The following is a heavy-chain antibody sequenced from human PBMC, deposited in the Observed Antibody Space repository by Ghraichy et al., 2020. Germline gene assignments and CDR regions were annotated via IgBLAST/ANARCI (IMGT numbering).Heavy chain of an antibody. CDR3: ARGGVGDTMVRGVIGRYYGMDV. CDR2: ISSSSSTI. D-gene: IGHD3-10*01. CDR1: GFTFSSYS. J-gene: IGHJ6*02. Sequence: GGSLRLSCAASGFTFSSYSMNWVRQAPGKGLEWVSYISSSSSTIYYADSVKGRFTISRDNAKNSLYLQMNSLRDEDTAVYYCARGGVGDTMVRGVIGRYYGMDVWGQGTTVTVSS. V-gene: IGHV3-48*02.